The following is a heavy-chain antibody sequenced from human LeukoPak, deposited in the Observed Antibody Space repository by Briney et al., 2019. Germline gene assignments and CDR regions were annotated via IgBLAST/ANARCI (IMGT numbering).Heavy chain of an antibody. Sequence: GGSLRLSCAASGFTFGNYAMSWVRQAAGKGLEWVSAISGSGGSTYYADSVKGRFTISRDNFKNTLYLQMNSLRAEDTAVYYCAKGESGYDSYFDYWGQGTLVTVSS. D-gene: IGHD5-12*01. J-gene: IGHJ4*02. V-gene: IGHV3-23*01. CDR2: ISGSGGST. CDR1: GFTFGNYA. CDR3: AKGESGYDSYFDY.